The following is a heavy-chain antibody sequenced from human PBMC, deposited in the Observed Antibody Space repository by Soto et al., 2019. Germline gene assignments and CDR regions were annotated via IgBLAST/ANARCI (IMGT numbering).Heavy chain of an antibody. V-gene: IGHV3-33*01. CDR2: IWYDGSNK. J-gene: IGHJ4*02. CDR1: GFTFSSYG. D-gene: IGHD1-26*01. Sequence: QVQLVESGGGVVQPGRSLRLSCAASGFTFSSYGMHWVRQAPGKGLEWVAVIWYDGSNKYYADSVKGRFTISRDNSKNTLYLQMNILRAEDTAVYYCARDRVGARFDYWGQGTLVTVSS. CDR3: ARDRVGARFDY.